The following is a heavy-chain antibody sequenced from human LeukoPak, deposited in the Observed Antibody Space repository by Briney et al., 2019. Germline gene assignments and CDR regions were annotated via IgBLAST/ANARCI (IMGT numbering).Heavy chain of an antibody. CDR2: VWSDGSNK. J-gene: IGHJ4*02. D-gene: IGHD3-10*01. V-gene: IGHV3-33*01. CDR3: ASGTYYGSGSWGY. Sequence: SCKASGYTFTSYYMHWIRQAPGKGLEWVSVVWSDGSNKYYADSVKGRFTISRDNSRNTVYLQMNSLRDEDTAVYYCASGTYYGSGSWGYWGQGTLVTVSS. CDR1: GYTFTSYY.